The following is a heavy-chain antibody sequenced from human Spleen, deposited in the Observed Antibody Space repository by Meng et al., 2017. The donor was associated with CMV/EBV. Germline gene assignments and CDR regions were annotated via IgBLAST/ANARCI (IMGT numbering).Heavy chain of an antibody. CDR1: GYTFTGYY. CDR3: ARDSGRSYREPYYFDY. Sequence: ASVKVSCKASGYTFTGYYMHWVRQAPGQGLEWMGWINPNSGGTNYAQNFQGRVTMTTDASTSTAYMDLRSLRSDDTAVYYCARDSGRSYREPYYFDYWGQGTLVTVSS. J-gene: IGHJ4*02. CDR2: INPNSGGT. V-gene: IGHV1-2*02. D-gene: IGHD1-26*01.